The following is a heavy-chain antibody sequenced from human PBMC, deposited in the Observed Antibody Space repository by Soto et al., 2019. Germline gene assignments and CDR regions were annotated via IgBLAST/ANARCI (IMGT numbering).Heavy chain of an antibody. D-gene: IGHD5-18*01. V-gene: IGHV1-46*01. CDR3: ARWWVGDTAMVTSPYYYYYGMDV. CDR1: GYTFTSYY. J-gene: IGHJ6*02. CDR2: ITPSSGST. Sequence: QVQLVQSGAEVKKPGASVKVSCKASGYTFTSYYIHWVRQAPGQGLEWMGIITPSSGSTTYAQRFQGRVTMTRDTSTSTVYMELSSLRSEDTAVYYCARWWVGDTAMVTSPYYYYYGMDVWGQGTTVTISS.